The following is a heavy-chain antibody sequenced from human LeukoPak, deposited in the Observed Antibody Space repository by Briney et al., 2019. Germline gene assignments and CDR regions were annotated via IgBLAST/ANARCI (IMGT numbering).Heavy chain of an antibody. CDR1: GYTFTNYG. CDR3: ARAGRFEYDSSGYYYRWGAFDI. J-gene: IGHJ3*02. Sequence: VASVKVSCKASGYTFTNYGISWVRQAPGQGLEWMGWINPNSGGTNYAQKFQGRVTMTRDTSISTAYMELSRLRSDDTAVYYCARAGRFEYDSSGYYYRWGAFDIWGQGTMVTVSS. CDR2: INPNSGGT. D-gene: IGHD3-22*01. V-gene: IGHV1-2*02.